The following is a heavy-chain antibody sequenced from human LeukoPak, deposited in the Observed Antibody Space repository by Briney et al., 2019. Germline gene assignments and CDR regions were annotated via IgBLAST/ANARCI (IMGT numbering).Heavy chain of an antibody. V-gene: IGHV3-7*01. D-gene: IGHD3-10*01. CDR3: ARDPGGDYMDV. CDR2: IKQDGSEK. Sequence: GGSLRLSCVDSGVTFSYYWMSWVRQAPGKGLGWVANIKQDGSEKYYVDSVKGRFTISRDNAKNSLYLQMNSLRAEDTAVYYCARDPGGDYMDVWGKGTTVTVSS. CDR1: GVTFSYYW. J-gene: IGHJ6*03.